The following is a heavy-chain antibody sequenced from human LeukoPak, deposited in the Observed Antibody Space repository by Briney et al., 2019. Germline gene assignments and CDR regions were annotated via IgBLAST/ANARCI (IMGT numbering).Heavy chain of an antibody. CDR3: ARGPYYYDSSEGGNYFDY. CDR1: GYTFTSYD. Sequence: ASVKASCKASGYTFTSYDINWVRQATGQGLEWMGWMNPNSGNTGYAQKFQGRVTMTRNTSISTAYVELSSLRSEDTAVYYCARGPYYYDSSEGGNYFDYWGQGTLVTVSS. CDR2: MNPNSGNT. J-gene: IGHJ4*02. V-gene: IGHV1-8*01. D-gene: IGHD3-22*01.